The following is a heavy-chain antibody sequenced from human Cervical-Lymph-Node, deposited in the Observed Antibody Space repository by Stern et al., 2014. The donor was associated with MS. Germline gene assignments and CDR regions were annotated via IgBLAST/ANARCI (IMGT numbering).Heavy chain of an antibody. CDR3: ARGNGYCSGGSCYWFDP. D-gene: IGHD2-15*01. CDR2: IGTAGDT. CDR1: GFTFSSYD. Sequence: EVQLVESGGGLVQPGGSLRLSWAASGFTFSSYDMHWVRQATGKGLEWVSAIGTAGDTYCPGSVKGRFTISRENAKNSLYLQMNSLRAGDTAVYYCARGNGYCSGGSCYWFDPWGQGTLVTVSS. V-gene: IGHV3-13*01. J-gene: IGHJ5*02.